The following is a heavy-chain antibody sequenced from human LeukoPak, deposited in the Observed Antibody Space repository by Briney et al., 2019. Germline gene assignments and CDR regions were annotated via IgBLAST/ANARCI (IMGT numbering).Heavy chain of an antibody. CDR1: GFTFSSYG. V-gene: IGHV3-30*02. D-gene: IGHD3-22*01. CDR2: LHYDGSNK. J-gene: IGHJ4*02. Sequence: PGGSLRLSCAASGFTFSSYGMHWVRQAPAEGLEWVTFLHYDGSNKYYADSVKGRFANSRDISKNTLYLQMNSLRSEDTAVYFCARRDYYDSSGYRHWGQGTLVTVSS. CDR3: ARRDYYDSSGYRH.